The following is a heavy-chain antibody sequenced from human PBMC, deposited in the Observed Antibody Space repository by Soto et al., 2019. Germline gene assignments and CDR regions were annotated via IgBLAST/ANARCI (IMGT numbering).Heavy chain of an antibody. D-gene: IGHD3-22*01. V-gene: IGHV1-69*01. CDR1: GGTFSSYA. Sequence: QVQLVQSGAEVKKPGSSVKVSCKASGGTFSSYAISWVRQAPGQGLEWMGGIIPIFGTANYAQKFQGRVTITADESTSTAYMELSSLRSEYTAVYYCARGARYYDSSGYFAYDAFDIWGQGTMVTVSS. J-gene: IGHJ3*02. CDR3: ARGARYYDSSGYFAYDAFDI. CDR2: IIPIFGTA.